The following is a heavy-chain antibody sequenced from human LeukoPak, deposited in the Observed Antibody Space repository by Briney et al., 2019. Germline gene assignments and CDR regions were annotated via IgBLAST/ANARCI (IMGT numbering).Heavy chain of an antibody. D-gene: IGHD1-1*01. V-gene: IGHV3-74*01. Sequence: GGSLRLSCAASGFTFSSYWMHWVRQAPGKGLVWVSRINTDGSSTSYADSVKGRFTISRDNAKNTLYLQMNSLRAEDTAVYYCASSHIPTGQGWLFYYYMDVWGKGTTVTVSS. CDR1: GFTFSSYW. CDR2: INTDGSST. CDR3: ASSHIPTGQGWLFYYYMDV. J-gene: IGHJ6*03.